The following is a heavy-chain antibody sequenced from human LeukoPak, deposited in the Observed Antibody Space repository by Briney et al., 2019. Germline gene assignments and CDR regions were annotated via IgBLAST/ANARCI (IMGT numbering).Heavy chain of an antibody. Sequence: TGGSLRLSCAASGFSSTNAWMSWVRQSPGKGLEWVGRIKSKTDGGTIDYAAPVKGRFTISRDDSKNTVYLQMNSLNTEDTAVYYCTVLDCTVYRYWGQGTLVTVSS. CDR3: TVLDCTVYRY. J-gene: IGHJ4*02. CDR1: GFSSTNAW. D-gene: IGHD2-8*02. CDR2: IKSKTDGGTI. V-gene: IGHV3-15*01.